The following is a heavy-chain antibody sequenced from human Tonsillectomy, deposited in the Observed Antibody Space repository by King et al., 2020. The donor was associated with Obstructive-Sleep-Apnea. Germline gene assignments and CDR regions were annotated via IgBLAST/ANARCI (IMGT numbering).Heavy chain of an antibody. Sequence: VQLQESGPGLVKPSQTLSLTCTVSGGSISSGDYYLSWIRQPPGKGLGGIGYIHYSGITYYNPSLKIRVTISVDTSKNQFSLRLSSVTAADTAVYYCARESYYYDILTGYSGTNWFDPWGQGTLVTVSS. CDR2: IHYSGIT. J-gene: IGHJ5*02. V-gene: IGHV4-30-4*01. CDR1: GGSISSGDYY. D-gene: IGHD3-9*01. CDR3: ARESYYYDILTGYSGTNWFDP.